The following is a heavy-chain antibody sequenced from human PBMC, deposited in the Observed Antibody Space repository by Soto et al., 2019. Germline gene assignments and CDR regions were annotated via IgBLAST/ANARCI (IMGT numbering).Heavy chain of an antibody. CDR3: ARASAVQLDY. D-gene: IGHD3-10*01. Sequence: GGSLRLSCAASGFSFSNYEMNWVRQAPGKGLEWISYISTSSSNRYYADSVKGRFTISRDNAGNSLFLQMNGLRVEDTAVYYCARASAVQLDYWGQGALVTV. CDR2: ISTSSSNR. CDR1: GFSFSNYE. J-gene: IGHJ4*02. V-gene: IGHV3-48*03.